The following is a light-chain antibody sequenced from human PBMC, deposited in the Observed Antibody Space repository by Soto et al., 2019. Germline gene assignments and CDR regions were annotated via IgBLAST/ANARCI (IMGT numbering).Light chain of an antibody. J-gene: IGKJ4*01. CDR2: ATS. CDR1: QGIAPY. CDR3: QKYNSVPLS. Sequence: DFQMTQSPSSLSAFVGDRVTITCRASQGIAPYLAWFQQKPGKVPKLLIYATSTLQSGVPSRFSGSGSGTEFTLTISSLQPEDVGTYYCQKYNSVPLSFGGGTKVDIK. V-gene: IGKV1-27*01.